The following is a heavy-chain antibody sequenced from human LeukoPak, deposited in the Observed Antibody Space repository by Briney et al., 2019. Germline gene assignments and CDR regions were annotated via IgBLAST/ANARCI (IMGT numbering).Heavy chain of an antibody. J-gene: IGHJ3*02. D-gene: IGHD3-22*01. CDR2: ISGSGGST. CDR3: AKDPGINTVADAFDI. V-gene: IGHV3-23*01. Sequence: GGSLRLSCAASGFTFSSCAMSWVRQAPGKGLEWVSAISGSGGSTYYADSVKGRFTISRDNSKNTLYLQMNSLRAEDTAVYYCAKDPGINTVADAFDIWGQGTMVTVSS. CDR1: GFTFSSCA.